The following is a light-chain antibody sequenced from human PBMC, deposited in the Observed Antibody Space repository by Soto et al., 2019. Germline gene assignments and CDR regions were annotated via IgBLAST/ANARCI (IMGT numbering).Light chain of an antibody. CDR3: QQYNNWPPPLT. V-gene: IGKV3-15*01. J-gene: IGKJ4*01. CDR2: GAS. Sequence: EIVMTQSPATLSVSPGERATLSCRASQSVSSNLAWYQQKPGQAPRLLIYGASTRATGIPARFSGSGSGTKLTLTITSLQSEDFAVYYCQQYNNWPPPLTFGGGTKVEIK. CDR1: QSVSSN.